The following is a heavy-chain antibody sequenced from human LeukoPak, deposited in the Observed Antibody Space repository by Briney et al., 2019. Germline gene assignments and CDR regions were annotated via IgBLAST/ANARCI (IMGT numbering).Heavy chain of an antibody. D-gene: IGHD3-22*01. Sequence: GGSLRLSCAASGFTFSSYWMSWVRQAPGKGLEWVSVIYSGGSTYYADSVKGRFTISRDNSKNTLYLQMNSLRAEDTAVYYCARGAYSSGYPNFDYWGQGTLVTVSS. V-gene: IGHV3-53*01. CDR3: ARGAYSSGYPNFDY. CDR2: IYSGGST. CDR1: GFTFSSYW. J-gene: IGHJ4*02.